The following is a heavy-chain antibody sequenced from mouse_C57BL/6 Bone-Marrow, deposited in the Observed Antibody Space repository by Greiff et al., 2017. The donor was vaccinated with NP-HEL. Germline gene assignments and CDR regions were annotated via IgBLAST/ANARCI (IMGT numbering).Heavy chain of an antibody. CDR3: ARSTIYYYGSSLSYFDY. V-gene: IGHV1-4*01. Sequence: QVQLKESGAELARPGASVKMSCKASGYTFTSYTMHWVKQRPGQGLEWIGYLNPSSGYTKYNQKFKNKATLTADKSSSTAYMQLRSLTSEHSAVYYCARSTIYYYGSSLSYFDYWGQGTTLTVSS. D-gene: IGHD1-1*01. CDR1: GYTFTSYT. CDR2: LNPSSGYT. J-gene: IGHJ2*01.